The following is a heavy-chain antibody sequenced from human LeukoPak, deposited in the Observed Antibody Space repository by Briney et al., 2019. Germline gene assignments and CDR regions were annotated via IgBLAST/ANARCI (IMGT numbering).Heavy chain of an antibody. CDR2: IYYSGST. Sequence: PSETLSLTCTVSGGSISSSSYYWGWIRQPPGKGLEWIGSIYYSGSTYYNPSLKSRVTISVDTSKNQFSLKLSSVTAADTAVYYCARVNCSSTSCYSFDYWGQGTLVTVSS. V-gene: IGHV4-39*07. D-gene: IGHD2-2*01. CDR3: ARVNCSSTSCYSFDY. J-gene: IGHJ4*02. CDR1: GGSISSSSYY.